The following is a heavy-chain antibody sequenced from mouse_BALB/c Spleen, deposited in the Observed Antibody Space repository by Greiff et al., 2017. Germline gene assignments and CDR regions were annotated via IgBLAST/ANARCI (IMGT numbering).Heavy chain of an antibody. Sequence: EVNVVESGGDLVKPGGSLKLSCAASGFTFSSYGMSWVRQTPDKRLEWVATISSGGSYTYYPDSVKGRFTISRDNAKNTLYLQMSSLKSEDTAMYYCARQNYGSSYDAMDYWGQGTSVTVSS. V-gene: IGHV5-6*01. J-gene: IGHJ4*01. CDR3: ARQNYGSSYDAMDY. D-gene: IGHD1-1*01. CDR2: ISSGGSYT. CDR1: GFTFSSYG.